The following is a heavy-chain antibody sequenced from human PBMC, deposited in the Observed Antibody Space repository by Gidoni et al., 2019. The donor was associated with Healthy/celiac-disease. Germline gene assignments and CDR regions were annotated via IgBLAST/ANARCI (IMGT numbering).Heavy chain of an antibody. CDR2: ISYDGSNK. J-gene: IGHJ6*02. CDR3: ARDYGDQGYGMDV. CDR1: GFTFSSYA. D-gene: IGHD4-17*01. V-gene: IGHV3-30*04. Sequence: QVQLVESGGGVVQPGRSLRLSCAASGFTFSSYAMHWVRQAPGKGLEWVAVISYDGSNKYYADSVKGRFTISRDNSKNTLYLQMNSLRAEDTAVYYCARDYGDQGYGMDVWGQGTTVTVSS.